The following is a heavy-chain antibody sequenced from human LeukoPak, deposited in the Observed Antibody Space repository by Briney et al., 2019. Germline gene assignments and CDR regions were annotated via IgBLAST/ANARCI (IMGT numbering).Heavy chain of an antibody. CDR1: GFTVSSNY. Sequence: PGGSLRLSCAASGFTVSSNYMSWVRQAPGKGLEWVSVIYSGGSTYYADSVKGRLTISRDNSKNTLYLQMNSLRAEDTAVYYCARFSDEYAFDIWGQGTMVTVSS. D-gene: IGHD2-2*01. CDR3: ARFSDEYAFDI. CDR2: IYSGGST. V-gene: IGHV3-66*01. J-gene: IGHJ3*02.